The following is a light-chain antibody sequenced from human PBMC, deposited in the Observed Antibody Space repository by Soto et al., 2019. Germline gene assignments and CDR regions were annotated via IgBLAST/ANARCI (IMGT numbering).Light chain of an antibody. V-gene: IGLV1-47*02. CDR2: SRN. CDR3: ALWDDRVGAVI. Sequence: QCVLTQPPPASGTPTRRVLFPCSGGSCNIGGGNYACWYKQHPGVDPILLMHSRNLRPSGDPERISGSKCATSASLAISGLRSEEEAVYYCALWDDRVGAVIFGGGPKVTVL. CDR1: SCNIGGGNY. J-gene: IGLJ2*01.